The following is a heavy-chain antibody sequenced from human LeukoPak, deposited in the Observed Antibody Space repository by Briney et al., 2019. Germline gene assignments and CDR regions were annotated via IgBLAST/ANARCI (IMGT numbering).Heavy chain of an antibody. J-gene: IGHJ4*02. D-gene: IGHD2-2*01. V-gene: IGHV1-2*02. CDR2: INPNSGGT. Sequence: ASVKVSCKASGYTFTSYYMHWVRQAPGQGLEWMGWINPNSGGTNYAQKFQGRVTMTRDTSITTAYMQLSRPGSDDTAVYYCVRDVPAATAGFDYWGQGTLVTVSS. CDR1: GYTFTSYY. CDR3: VRDVPAATAGFDY.